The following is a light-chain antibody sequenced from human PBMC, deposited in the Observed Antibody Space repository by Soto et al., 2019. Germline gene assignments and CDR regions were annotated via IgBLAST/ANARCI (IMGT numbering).Light chain of an antibody. CDR2: DAS. V-gene: IGKV1-5*01. J-gene: IGKJ4*01. CDR1: QTIRSL. Sequence: SQVTHAPSTLSATVGDRVTITCRASQTIRSLLAWYQQKPGKAPKALIYDASRLGSGVPSRFGGSGSGTEFTLTISSLQPDDFATYYCQQFTSYPFTFGRGTKVDIK. CDR3: QQFTSYPFT.